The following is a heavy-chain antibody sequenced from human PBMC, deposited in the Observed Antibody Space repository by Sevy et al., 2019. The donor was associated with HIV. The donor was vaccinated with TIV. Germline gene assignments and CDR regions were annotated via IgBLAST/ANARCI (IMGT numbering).Heavy chain of an antibody. Sequence: LLRQSQTLSLTCAISGDSVSSNSAAWNWIRQSPSRGLEWLGRTYYRSKWYNDYAVSVKSRISINPDTSKNQFSLQLNSVTPEDTAVYCCATGIPEWELGGHWFDPWGQGTLVTVSS. CDR2: TYYRSKWYN. D-gene: IGHD1-26*01. CDR3: ATGIPEWELGGHWFDP. J-gene: IGHJ5*02. CDR1: GDSVSSNSAA. V-gene: IGHV6-1*01.